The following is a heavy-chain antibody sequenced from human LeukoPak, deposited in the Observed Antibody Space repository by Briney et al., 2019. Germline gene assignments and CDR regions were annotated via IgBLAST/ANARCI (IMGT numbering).Heavy chain of an antibody. Sequence: SETLSLTCTVSGGSISSSSYYWSWIRQPPGKGLEWIGEINHSGSTNYNPSLKSRVTISVDTSKNQFSLKLSSVTAADTAVYYCAKTTYYYGSGSYFPRGYFDYWGQGTLVTVSS. J-gene: IGHJ4*02. CDR2: INHSGST. D-gene: IGHD3-10*01. V-gene: IGHV4-39*07. CDR1: GGSISSSSYY. CDR3: AKTTYYYGSGSYFPRGYFDY.